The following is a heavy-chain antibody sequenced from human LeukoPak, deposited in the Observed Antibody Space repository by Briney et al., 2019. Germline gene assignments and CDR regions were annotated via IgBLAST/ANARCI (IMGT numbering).Heavy chain of an antibody. V-gene: IGHV3-30*02. D-gene: IGHD6-13*01. J-gene: IGHJ4*02. Sequence: GGSLRLSCAASGFTFSSYGMHWVRQAPGKGLEWVAFIRYDGSNKYYADSVKGRFTISRDNSKNTLYLQMNSLRAEDTAVYYCAIEFSSWYNYWGQGTLVTVSS. CDR1: GFTFSSYG. CDR2: IRYDGSNK. CDR3: AIEFSSWYNY.